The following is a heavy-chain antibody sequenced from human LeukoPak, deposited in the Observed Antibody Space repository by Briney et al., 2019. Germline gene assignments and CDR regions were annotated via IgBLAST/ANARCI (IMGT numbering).Heavy chain of an antibody. V-gene: IGHV4-39*07. Sequence: PSETLSLTCTVSGGSISSSSYYWGWIRQPPGKGLEWIGSIYYSGSTYYNPSLKSRVTISVDTSKNQFSLKLSSVTAADTAVYYCARVASSSRLNWFDLWGQGTLVTVSS. J-gene: IGHJ5*02. CDR2: IYYSGST. D-gene: IGHD6-13*01. CDR3: ARVASSSRLNWFDL. CDR1: GGSISSSSYY.